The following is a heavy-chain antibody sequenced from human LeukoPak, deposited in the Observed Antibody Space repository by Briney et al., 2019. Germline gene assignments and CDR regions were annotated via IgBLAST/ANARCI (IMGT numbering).Heavy chain of an antibody. J-gene: IGHJ5*02. V-gene: IGHV4-4*07. Sequence: PSETLSLTCTVSGDSISRYYWSWIRQPAGKGLEWIGRIYNGGIITYNPSLKSRVTMSIDTSNNQLSLRLRFVTAADTAVYYCARVKPSIQLWLSPWFDPWGQGTLVTVSS. CDR2: IYNGGII. D-gene: IGHD5-18*01. CDR1: GDSISRYY. CDR3: ARVKPSIQLWLSPWFDP.